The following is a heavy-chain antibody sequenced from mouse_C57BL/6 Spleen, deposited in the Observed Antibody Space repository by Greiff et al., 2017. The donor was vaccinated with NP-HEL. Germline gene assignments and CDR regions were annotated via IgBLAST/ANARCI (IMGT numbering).Heavy chain of an antibody. J-gene: IGHJ2*01. CDR2: IRNKANGYTT. CDR3: AGYDYGSSVDY. Sequence: VQLKESGGGLVQPGGSLSLSCAASGFTFTDYYMSWVRQPPGKALEWLGFIRNKANGYTTEYSASVKGRLTISRDNSQSILYLQMNALRAEDSATYYCAGYDYGSSVDYWGQGTTLTVAS. V-gene: IGHV7-3*01. D-gene: IGHD1-1*01. CDR1: GFTFTDYY.